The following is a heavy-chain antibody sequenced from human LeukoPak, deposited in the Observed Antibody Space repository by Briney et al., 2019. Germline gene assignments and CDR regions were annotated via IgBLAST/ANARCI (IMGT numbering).Heavy chain of an antibody. V-gene: IGHV1-46*01. CDR1: GYTFTSYY. CDR3: ARGANWNYFYWFDP. D-gene: IGHD1-7*01. Sequence: ASVKVSCKASGYTFTSYYMHWVRQAPGQGLEWMGIINPSGGSTSYAQKFQGRVTITRNTSISTAYMELSSLRSEDTAVYYCARGANWNYFYWFDPWGQGTLVTVSS. CDR2: INPSGGST. J-gene: IGHJ5*02.